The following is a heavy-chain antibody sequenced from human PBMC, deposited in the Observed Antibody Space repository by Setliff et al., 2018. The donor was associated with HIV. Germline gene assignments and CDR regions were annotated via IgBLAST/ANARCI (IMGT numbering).Heavy chain of an antibody. Sequence: SETLSLTCAVSGYSISSGYFWGWIRQPPGKGLEWIGSIYHSGNTYYNPSFKSRVTISVDVSKNQFYLKLSSVTAADTAVYYCAREYSSSSANWYFDLWGRGTLVTVSS. CDR3: AREYSSSSANWYFDL. V-gene: IGHV4-38-2*02. D-gene: IGHD6-6*01. J-gene: IGHJ2*01. CDR2: IYHSGNT. CDR1: GYSISSGYF.